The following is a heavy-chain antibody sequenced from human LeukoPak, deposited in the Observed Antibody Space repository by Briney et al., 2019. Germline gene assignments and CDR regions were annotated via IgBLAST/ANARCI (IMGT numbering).Heavy chain of an antibody. Sequence: GGSLRLSCAASGFTFNGYNMNWVRQAPGKGLEWISYITSSSSSNSYADSVKGRFSISRDNAKNTLYLQMNSLRAEDTAVYYCAKDYRRWSLGPDAFDIWGQGTMVTVSS. D-gene: IGHD4-23*01. CDR2: ITSSSSSN. CDR1: GFTFNGYN. J-gene: IGHJ3*02. V-gene: IGHV3-48*01. CDR3: AKDYRRWSLGPDAFDI.